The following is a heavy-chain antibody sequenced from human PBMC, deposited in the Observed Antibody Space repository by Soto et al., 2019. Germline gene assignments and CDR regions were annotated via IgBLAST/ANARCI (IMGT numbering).Heavy chain of an antibody. CDR1: GGSISSYY. J-gene: IGHJ6*03. CDR2: IYYSGST. CDR3: AGLMGGYIPIYYYYYMDV. V-gene: IGHV4-59*01. D-gene: IGHD5-12*01. Sequence: SETLSLTWTVSGGSISSYYWSWIRQPPGKGLEWIGYIYYSGSTNYNPSLKSRVTISVDTSKNQFSLKLSSVTAADTAVYYCAGLMGGYIPIYYYYYMDVWGKGTTVTVSS.